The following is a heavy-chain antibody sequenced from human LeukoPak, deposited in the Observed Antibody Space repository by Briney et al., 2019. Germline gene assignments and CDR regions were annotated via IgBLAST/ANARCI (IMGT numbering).Heavy chain of an antibody. J-gene: IGHJ4*02. CDR1: GYTFTSYD. CDR2: MNPNSGNT. CDR3: ARGRGSSGWLSRAAGYYFDY. V-gene: IGHV1-8*01. Sequence: RASVTVSYKASGYTFTSYDINWVRQAPGQGLEWMGWMNPNSGNTDYAQKFQGRVTMTRNTSISTAYMELSSLRSEDTAVYYCARGRGSSGWLSRAAGYYFDYWGQGTLVTVSS. D-gene: IGHD6-19*01.